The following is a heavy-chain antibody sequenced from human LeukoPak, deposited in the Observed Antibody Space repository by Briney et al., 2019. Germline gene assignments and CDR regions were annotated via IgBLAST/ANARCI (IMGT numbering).Heavy chain of an antibody. V-gene: IGHV3-48*04. CDR1: RFYFSTYD. CDR3: ARDEGIAARGGDY. Sequence: PGGSLRLSYTASRFYFSTYDMNWVRQVPGKGLEWISYIDSSGNTTYYAGSVQGRFTISRDNAKNSLYLQMNSLRAEDTAVYYCARDEGIAARGGDYWGQGTMVTVSS. J-gene: IGHJ3*01. D-gene: IGHD6-6*01. CDR2: IDSSGNTT.